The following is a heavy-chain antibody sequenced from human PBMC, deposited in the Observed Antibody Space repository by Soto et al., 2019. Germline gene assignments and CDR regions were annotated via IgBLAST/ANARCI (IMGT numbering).Heavy chain of an antibody. V-gene: IGHV1-2*04. CDR1: GYTFTGYY. CDR2: INPNSGGT. Sequence: ASVKVSCKASGYTFTGYYMHWVRQAPGQGLEWMGWINPNSGGTNYAQKFQGWVTMTRDTSISTAYMELSRLRSDDTAVYYCARDRNYYDSSGYYYVLGAFDIWGQGTMVTLSS. CDR3: ARDRNYYDSSGYYYVLGAFDI. D-gene: IGHD3-22*01. J-gene: IGHJ3*02.